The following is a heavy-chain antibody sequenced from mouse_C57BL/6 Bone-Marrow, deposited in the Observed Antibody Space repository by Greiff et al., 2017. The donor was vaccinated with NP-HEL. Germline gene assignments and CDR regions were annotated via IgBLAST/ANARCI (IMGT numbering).Heavy chain of an antibody. Sequence: QVQLQQSGAELVKPGASVKLSCKASGYTFTEYTIHWVKQRSGQGLEWIGWFYPGSGSIKYNEKFKDKATLTADKSSSTVYMGLSRLTSEDSAVYFCARRDTTVVATGYFDYWGQGTTLTVSS. D-gene: IGHD1-1*01. J-gene: IGHJ2*01. V-gene: IGHV1-62-2*01. CDR1: GYTFTEYT. CDR2: FYPGSGSI. CDR3: ARRDTTVVATGYFDY.